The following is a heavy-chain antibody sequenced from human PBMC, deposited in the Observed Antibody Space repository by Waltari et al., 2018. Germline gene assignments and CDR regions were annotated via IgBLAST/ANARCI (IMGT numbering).Heavy chain of an antibody. CDR2: INQDGSKK. CDR1: GFTFSSNW. V-gene: IGHV3-7*01. J-gene: IGHJ4*02. CDR3: AGDKY. Sequence: EVQLVESGGGLVQPGGSLRLARAASGFTFSSNWMTWVRQAPGKGLEGVANINQDGSKKDYVDSVKGRFTISRDNAKNSLYLQMNSLRAEDTAVYYCAGDKYWGQGTLVTVSS.